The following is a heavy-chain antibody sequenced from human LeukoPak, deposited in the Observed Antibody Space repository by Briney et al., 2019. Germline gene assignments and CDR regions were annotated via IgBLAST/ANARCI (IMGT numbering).Heavy chain of an antibody. J-gene: IGHJ4*02. CDR1: GYTFTSYA. Sequence: ASVKVSCKASGYTFTSYAMNWVRQAPGQGLEWMGWISAYNGNTNYAQKLQGRVTMTTDTSTSTAYMELRSLRSDDTAVYYCARANYYDSSGYYRLWGQGTLVTVSS. D-gene: IGHD3-22*01. V-gene: IGHV1-18*01. CDR3: ARANYYDSSGYYRL. CDR2: ISAYNGNT.